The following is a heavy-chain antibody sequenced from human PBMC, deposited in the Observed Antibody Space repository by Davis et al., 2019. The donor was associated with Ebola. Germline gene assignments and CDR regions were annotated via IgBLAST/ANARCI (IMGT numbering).Heavy chain of an antibody. J-gene: IGHJ2*01. CDR3: ARDLPGGDWYFDL. CDR2: ISYDGTYK. D-gene: IGHD1-14*01. CDR1: GFTFSSYG. Sequence: GGSLRLSCAASGFTFSSYGMHWVRQAPAKGLEWVALISYDGTYKYFADSVKGRFTISRDNSKNTLYLQMNSLRAEDTAVYYCARDLPGGDWYFDLWGRGTLVTVSS. V-gene: IGHV3-30*03.